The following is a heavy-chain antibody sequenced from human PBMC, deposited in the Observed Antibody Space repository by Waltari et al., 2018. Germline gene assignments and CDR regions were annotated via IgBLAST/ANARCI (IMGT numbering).Heavy chain of an antibody. CDR2: IYPGDSDT. D-gene: IGHD2-2*01. CDR1: GYSFTSYW. CDR3: ARLRVVVPAASNWFDP. V-gene: IGHV5-51*01. Sequence: EVQLVQSGAEVKKPGESLKISCKGSGYSFTSYWIGWVRQMPGKGLEWMGIIYPGDSDTRYSPSFQGQVTISADKSISTAYLQWSSLKASDTAMYYCARLRVVVPAASNWFDPWGQGTLVTVSS. J-gene: IGHJ5*02.